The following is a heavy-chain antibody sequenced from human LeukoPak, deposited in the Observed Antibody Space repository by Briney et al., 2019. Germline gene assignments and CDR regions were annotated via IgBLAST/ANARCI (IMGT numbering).Heavy chain of an antibody. J-gene: IGHJ3*02. D-gene: IGHD6-13*01. CDR2: IIPIFGTA. CDR1: GGTFSSYA. Sequence: ASVKVSCKASGGTFSSYAISWVRQAPGQGLEWMGGIIPIFGTANYAQKFQGRVTITTDESTSTAYMELSSLRSEDTAVYYCARAGGYSSSFDAFDIWGQGTMVTVSS. CDR3: ARAGGYSSSFDAFDI. V-gene: IGHV1-69*05.